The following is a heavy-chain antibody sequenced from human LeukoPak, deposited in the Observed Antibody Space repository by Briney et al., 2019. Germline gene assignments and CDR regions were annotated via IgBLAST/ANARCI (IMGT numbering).Heavy chain of an antibody. Sequence: GGSLRLSCVASGFTVSSNYMTWVRQAPGKGLEWVSRINSDGSSTSYADSVRGRFSISRDNAKNTLYLQMNSLRAEDTAVYYCARGLSGYASALGYWGQGTLVTVSA. D-gene: IGHD6-25*01. V-gene: IGHV3-74*01. J-gene: IGHJ4*02. CDR2: INSDGSST. CDR3: ARGLSGYASALGY. CDR1: GFTVSSNY.